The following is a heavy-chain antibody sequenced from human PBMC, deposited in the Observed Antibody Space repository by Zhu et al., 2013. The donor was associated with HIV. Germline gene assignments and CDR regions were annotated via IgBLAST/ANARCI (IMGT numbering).Heavy chain of an antibody. Sequence: QVQLVQSGAEVKKPGASVKVSCKASGYTFTGYYMHWVRQAPGQGLEWMGWINPNSGGTNYAQKFQGRVTMTRDTSISTAYMELSRLRSDDTAVYYCARDVRGRSSGWYLWFDPWGQGTLVTVSS. V-gene: IGHV1-2*02. J-gene: IGHJ5*02. CDR3: ARDVRGRSSGWYLWFDP. D-gene: IGHD6-19*01. CDR2: INPNSGGT. CDR1: GYTFTGYY.